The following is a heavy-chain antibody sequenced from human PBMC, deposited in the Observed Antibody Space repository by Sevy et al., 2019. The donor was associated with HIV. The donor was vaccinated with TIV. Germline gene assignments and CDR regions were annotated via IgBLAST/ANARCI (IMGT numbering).Heavy chain of an antibody. D-gene: IGHD3-10*01. CDR3: ARTADRDYYYYMDV. CDR1: GFTFSSYS. Sequence: GGSLRLSCAASGFTFSSYSMNWVRQAPGKGLEWVSSISSSSSYIYYADSVKGRFTISRDNAKNSLYLQMNSLRAEDTVVYYCARTADRDYYYYMDVWGKGTTVTVSS. V-gene: IGHV3-21*01. CDR2: ISSSSSYI. J-gene: IGHJ6*03.